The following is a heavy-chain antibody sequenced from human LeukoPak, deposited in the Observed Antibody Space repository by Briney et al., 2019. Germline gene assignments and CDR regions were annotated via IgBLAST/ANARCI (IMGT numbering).Heavy chain of an antibody. CDR2: INHSGST. CDR1: GGSFSGYY. D-gene: IGHD2-2*01. Sequence: SETLSLTCAVYGGSFSGYYWSWIRQPPGKGLEWIGEINHSGSTNYNPSLKSRITISVDTSKNQFSLKLNSVTAADTAVYYCARSQGIVVVPAAKAPYYYYMDVWGKGTTVTISS. J-gene: IGHJ6*03. V-gene: IGHV4-34*01. CDR3: ARSQGIVVVPAAKAPYYYYMDV.